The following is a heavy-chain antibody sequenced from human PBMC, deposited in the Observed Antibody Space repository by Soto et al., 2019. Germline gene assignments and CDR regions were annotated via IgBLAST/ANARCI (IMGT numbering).Heavy chain of an antibody. CDR1: GFTFSTYW. D-gene: IGHD2-21*01. Sequence: EVQLVESGGGLVQPGESLRVSCEASGFTFSTYWMTWVRQAPGKGLEWVANIKQDGSEKFYVGSVRGRFTISRDNAKNSMYLQSNSVRADDTAVYYCARRSSGRRIAAWSPLDWWGKGTLVTVSS. J-gene: IGHJ4*02. CDR2: IKQDGSEK. V-gene: IGHV3-7*03. CDR3: ARRSSGRRIAAWSPLDW.